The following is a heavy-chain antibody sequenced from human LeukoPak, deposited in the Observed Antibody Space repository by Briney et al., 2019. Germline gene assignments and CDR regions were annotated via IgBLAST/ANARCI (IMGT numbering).Heavy chain of an antibody. CDR3: ERSPPPCDLYFDY. D-gene: IGHD2-21*01. J-gene: IGHJ4*02. V-gene: IGHV1-2*02. Sequence: ASVKVSCKASGYTFTGYYMHWVRQAPGQGLEWMGWINPNSGGTNYAQKFQGRVTMTRDLSISTVNMELSGMRYGAMGVYYRERSPPPCDLYFDYWGQGTLVTVSS. CDR1: GYTFTGYY. CDR2: INPNSGGT.